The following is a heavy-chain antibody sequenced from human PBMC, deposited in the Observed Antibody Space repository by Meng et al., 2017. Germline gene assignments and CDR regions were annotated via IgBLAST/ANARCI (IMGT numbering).Heavy chain of an antibody. J-gene: IGHJ4*02. CDR2: INAGNGNT. V-gene: IGHV1-3*01. Sequence: GQLVRPGVEVKKPGALVKVSCKASGYTFTSYAMHWVRQAPGQRLEWMGWINAGNGNTKYSQKFQGRVTITRDTSASTAYMELSSLRSEDTAVYYCARDLGAGVVTAINYWGQGTLVTVSS. CDR1: GYTFTSYA. D-gene: IGHD2-21*02. CDR3: ARDLGAGVVTAINY.